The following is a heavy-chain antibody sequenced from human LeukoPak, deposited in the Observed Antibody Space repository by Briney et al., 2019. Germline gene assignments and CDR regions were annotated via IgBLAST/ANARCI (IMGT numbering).Heavy chain of an antibody. Sequence: PGGSLRLSCAASGFTFSNYWMHWVRQGPGKGLEWVSVIYSGGSTYYADSVKGRFTISRDNSKNTLYLQMNGLRAEDTAVYYCARDRRGWFDPWGQGTLVTVSS. CDR2: IYSGGST. CDR1: GFTFSNYW. CDR3: ARDRRGWFDP. J-gene: IGHJ5*02. V-gene: IGHV3-53*01.